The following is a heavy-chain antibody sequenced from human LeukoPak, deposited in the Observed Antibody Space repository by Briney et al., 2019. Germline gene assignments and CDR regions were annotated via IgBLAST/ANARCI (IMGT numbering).Heavy chain of an antibody. V-gene: IGHV3-23*01. CDR2: TSDRGDYT. D-gene: IGHD1-7*01. J-gene: IGHJ4*02. CDR3: ARKAQYNGHYPLDY. Sequence: GGSLRLSCAASGFTFTSYSMSWVRQAPGKGLEWVSGTSDRGDYTYYADSVKGRFTISRDSSKNTLLLQMNSLRAEDTALYFCARKAQYNGHYPLDYWGQGTLVTVSS. CDR1: GFTFTSYS.